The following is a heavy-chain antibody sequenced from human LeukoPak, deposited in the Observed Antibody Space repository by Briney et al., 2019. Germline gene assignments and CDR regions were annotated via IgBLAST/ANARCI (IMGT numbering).Heavy chain of an antibody. D-gene: IGHD3-3*01. CDR1: GHTSDDYT. Sequence: GRSLRLSCTASGHTSDDYTVTWVRQAPGKGLEWVGFITRKSYGWTTEYAAAVKGRFTISRDDSKSIAYLEMSSLKTEDTGVYYCSHSGKYDFWSGTFWGQGTLAIVSS. J-gene: IGHJ4*02. CDR2: ITRKSYGWTT. V-gene: IGHV3-49*04. CDR3: SHSGKYDFWSGTF.